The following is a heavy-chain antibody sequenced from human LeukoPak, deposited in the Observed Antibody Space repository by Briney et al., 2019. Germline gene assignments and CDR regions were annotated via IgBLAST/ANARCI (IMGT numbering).Heavy chain of an antibody. D-gene: IGHD2-2*01. CDR1: GFTLSSYG. CDR3: AKSVVPAAIFWFDP. J-gene: IGHJ5*02. V-gene: IGHV3-30*02. Sequence: PGGSLRLSCAASGFTLSSYGMHWVRQAPGKGLEWVAFIRYDGSNKYYADSVKGRFTISRDNSKNTLYLQMNSLRAEDTAVYYCAKSVVPAAIFWFDPWGQGTLVTVSS. CDR2: IRYDGSNK.